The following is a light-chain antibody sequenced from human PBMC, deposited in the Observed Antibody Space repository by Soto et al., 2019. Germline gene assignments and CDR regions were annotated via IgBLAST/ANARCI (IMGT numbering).Light chain of an antibody. CDR1: QSILYSPNNKNY. Sequence: DIVMTQSPESLAVSLGERATINCKSSQSILYSPNNKNYLAWYQHKPGQPPQLLIYWASTRESGVPDRFSGSGSGTDFTLTISSLQAEDVAVYYCQQYYNSRYTFGQGTKVEIK. CDR3: QQYYNSRYT. V-gene: IGKV4-1*01. CDR2: WAS. J-gene: IGKJ2*01.